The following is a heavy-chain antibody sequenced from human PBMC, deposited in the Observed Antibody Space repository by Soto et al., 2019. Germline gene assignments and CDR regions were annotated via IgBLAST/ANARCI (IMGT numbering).Heavy chain of an antibody. D-gene: IGHD6-6*01. J-gene: IGHJ5*02. CDR1: GYTFTSYD. V-gene: IGHV1-8*01. CDR3: ARGSIAARLEGNWFDP. CDR2: MNPNSGNT. Sequence: ASVKVSCKSSGYTFTSYDINWVRQATGQGLEWMGWMNPNSGNTGYAQKFQGRVTMTRNTSISTAYMELSSLRSGDTAVYYCARGSIAARLEGNWFDPWGQGTLVTVSS.